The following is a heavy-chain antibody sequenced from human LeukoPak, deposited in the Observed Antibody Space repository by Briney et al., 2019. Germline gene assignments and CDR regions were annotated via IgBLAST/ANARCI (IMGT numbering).Heavy chain of an antibody. CDR2: INHSGST. Sequence: PSETLSLTCAVYGGSFSGYYWSWIRQPPGMGLEWIGEINHSGSTNYNPSLKSRVTISVDTSKNQFSLKLSSVTAADTAVYYCARESRDFHWFWQWYFDLWGRGTLVTVSS. D-gene: IGHD3-9*01. CDR3: ARESRDFHWFWQWYFDL. J-gene: IGHJ2*01. CDR1: GGSFSGYY. V-gene: IGHV4-34*01.